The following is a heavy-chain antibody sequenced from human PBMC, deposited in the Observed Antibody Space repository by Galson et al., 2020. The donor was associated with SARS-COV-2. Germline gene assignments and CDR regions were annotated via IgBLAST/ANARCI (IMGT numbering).Heavy chain of an antibody. CDR2: ISWNSGSI. CDR1: GFTFDDYA. CDR3: ARDKAGMKATAGLFDY. J-gene: IGHJ4*02. Sequence: TGGSLRLSCAASGFTFDDYAMYWVRQAPGKGLEWVSGISWNSGSIGYAASVKGRFTISRDNAKNSLYLQMNSLGPEDTAFYYCARDKAGMKATAGLFDYWGQGTLVTVSS. V-gene: IGHV3-9*01. D-gene: IGHD6-19*01.